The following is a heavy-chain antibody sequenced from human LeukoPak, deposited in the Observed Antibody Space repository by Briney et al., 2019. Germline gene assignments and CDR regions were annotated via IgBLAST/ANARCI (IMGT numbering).Heavy chain of an antibody. V-gene: IGHV1-46*01. D-gene: IGHD6-13*01. Sequence: ASVKVSCKASGYTFTNNFMHWVRQAPGQGLEWMGIINPSGGSTNYAQKFQGRVTITADKSTSTAYMELSSLRSEDTAVYYCARSSIIAAAGPYYFDYWGQGTLVTVSS. CDR1: GYTFTNNF. CDR2: INPSGGST. CDR3: ARSSIIAAAGPYYFDY. J-gene: IGHJ4*02.